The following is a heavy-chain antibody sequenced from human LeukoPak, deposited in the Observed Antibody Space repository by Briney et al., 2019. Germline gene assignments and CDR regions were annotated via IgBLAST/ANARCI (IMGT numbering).Heavy chain of an antibody. D-gene: IGHD6-19*01. Sequence: SETLSLTCAVYGGSFSGYYWSWIRQPPGKGLEWIGEINHSGSTNYNPSLKSRLTISVDTSKDQFSLKLSSVTAADTAVYYCAKTVAGYWYFDLWGRGTLVTVSS. J-gene: IGHJ2*01. V-gene: IGHV4-34*01. CDR1: GGSFSGYY. CDR2: INHSGST. CDR3: AKTVAGYWYFDL.